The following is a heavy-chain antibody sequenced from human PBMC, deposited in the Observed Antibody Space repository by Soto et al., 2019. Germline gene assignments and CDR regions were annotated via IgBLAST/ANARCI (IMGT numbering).Heavy chain of an antibody. CDR3: ARRWGKYFGVNDF. V-gene: IGHV1-18*01. CDR2: ISGYGGKR. Sequence: IQLVQSAGGMKGPGASVKVSCKASGYTFNTFGITWVRQAPGQGLEWMGCISGYGGKRDYSRQLQCRITLTADQSTNKSYMELRNLRSDDTAVYYCARRWGKYFGVNDFLGQRTLVTVSS. D-gene: IGHD2-8*01. CDR1: GYTFNTFG. J-gene: IGHJ4*02.